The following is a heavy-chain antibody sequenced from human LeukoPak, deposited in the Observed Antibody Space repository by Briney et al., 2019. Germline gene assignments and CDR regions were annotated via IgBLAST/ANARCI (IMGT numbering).Heavy chain of an antibody. CDR3: ARIRCGHSGSVCYNH. CDR2: ISHTEGT. D-gene: IGHD3-9*01. V-gene: IGHV4-34*01. CDR1: GVSINDYY. Sequence: SETLSLTCGVFGVSINDYYWSWIRQSPGKGLEWIGEISHTEGTRYNPSLESRVTMSVGTSENQLSLKLIFVTAADTAVYYCARIRCGHSGSVCYNHWGLGTLVTISS. J-gene: IGHJ1*01.